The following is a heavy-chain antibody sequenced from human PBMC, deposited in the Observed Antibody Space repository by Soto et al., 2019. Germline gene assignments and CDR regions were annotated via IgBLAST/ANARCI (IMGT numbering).Heavy chain of an antibody. CDR2: ISSSGSTI. Sequence: EGSLRLSCADSGFTFSSYEMNWVRQAPGKGLEWVSDISSSGSTIYYADSVKGRFTISRDNAKNSLYLQMNSLRAEDTAVYYCARYCGGDCYSSEDYYGMDVWGQGTTVTVSS. J-gene: IGHJ6*02. CDR1: GFTFSSYE. V-gene: IGHV3-48*03. D-gene: IGHD2-21*02. CDR3: ARYCGGDCYSSEDYYGMDV.